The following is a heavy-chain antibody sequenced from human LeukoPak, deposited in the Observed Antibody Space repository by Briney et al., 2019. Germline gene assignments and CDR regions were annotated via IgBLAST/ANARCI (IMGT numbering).Heavy chain of an antibody. V-gene: IGHV4-30-4*01. CDR3: GRDYIVVVPAAIYYYGMDV. D-gene: IGHD2-2*01. CDR1: GGSISSGDYY. Sequence: SETLSLTCTVSGGSISSGDYYWSWIRQPPGKGLVWIGYIYYSGSTYYNPSLKSRVTISVDTSKNQFSLKLSSVTAADTAVYYCGRDYIVVVPAAIYYYGMDVWGQGTTVTVSS. J-gene: IGHJ6*02. CDR2: IYYSGST.